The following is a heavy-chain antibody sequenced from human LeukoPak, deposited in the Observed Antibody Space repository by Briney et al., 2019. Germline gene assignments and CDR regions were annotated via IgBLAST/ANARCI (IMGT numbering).Heavy chain of an antibody. CDR2: ISSSGSTI. D-gene: IGHD5-18*01. CDR1: GFTFSSYE. Sequence: GGSLRLSCAASGFTFSSYEMNWVRQAPGKGLEWVSYISSSGSTIYYADSVKGRFTISRDNAKNSLYLQMNSLRAEDTAVYYCARGYSYSSNDYWGQGTLVTVSS. CDR3: ARGYSYSSNDY. V-gene: IGHV3-48*03. J-gene: IGHJ4*02.